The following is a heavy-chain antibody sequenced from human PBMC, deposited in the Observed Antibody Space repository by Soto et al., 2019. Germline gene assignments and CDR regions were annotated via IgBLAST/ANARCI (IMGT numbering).Heavy chain of an antibody. CDR3: AKVAMVRGVSFAN. CDR2: IRGSGGGT. J-gene: IGHJ4*02. Sequence: LGLSCASSGLTFSSYAMSWVRQAPGKGLEWVSDIRGSGGGTYYADSVKGRFTISRDNSKNALYLQMTSLRAEDTAVYYCAKVAMVRGVSFANWGPGPLVTVSP. CDR1: GLTFSSYA. D-gene: IGHD3-10*01. V-gene: IGHV3-23*01.